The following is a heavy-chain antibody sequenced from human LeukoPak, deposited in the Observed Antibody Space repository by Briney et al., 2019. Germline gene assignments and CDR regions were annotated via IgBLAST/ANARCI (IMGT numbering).Heavy chain of an antibody. CDR3: AAVGHYYDSSGYSMFDY. CDR1: GFTFTSSA. V-gene: IGHV1-58*01. J-gene: IGHJ4*02. CDR2: IVVGSGNT. Sequence: ASVKVSCKASGFTFTSSAVQWVRQARGQRLEWIGSIVVGSGNTNYAQKFQERVTITRDMSTSTAYMELSSLRSEDTAVYYCAAVGHYYDSSGYSMFDYWGQGTLVTVSS. D-gene: IGHD3-22*01.